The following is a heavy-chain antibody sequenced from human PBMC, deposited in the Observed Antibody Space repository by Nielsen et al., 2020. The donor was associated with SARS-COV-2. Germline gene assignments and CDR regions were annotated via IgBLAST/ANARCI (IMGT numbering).Heavy chain of an antibody. CDR1: GFTFYDYA. CDR2: LSANSGRV. CDR3: AKDPRYCSGGSCQGWFDP. D-gene: IGHD2-15*01. Sequence: SLKISCAASGFTFYDYAMYWVRQAPGKGLEWVASLSANSGRVAYADSVKGRFTISRDNAKKSLFLEMNSLRAEDTAVYYCAKDPRYCSGGSCQGWFDPWGQGTLVTVSS. V-gene: IGHV3-9*01. J-gene: IGHJ5*02.